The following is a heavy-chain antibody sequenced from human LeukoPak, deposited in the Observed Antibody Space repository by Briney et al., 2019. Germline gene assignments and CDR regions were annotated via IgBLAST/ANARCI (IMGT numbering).Heavy chain of an antibody. J-gene: IGHJ4*02. Sequence: SETLSLTCTVSGGSISSSSYYWGWTRQPPGKGLEWIGSIYYTGSTYYNPSLKSRVTISVDTSKNQFSLKLSSVTAADTAVYYCARLGFPYFDYWGQGTLVTVSS. CDR3: ARLGFPYFDY. D-gene: IGHD2-2*03. CDR1: GGSISSSSYY. V-gene: IGHV4-39*01. CDR2: IYYTGST.